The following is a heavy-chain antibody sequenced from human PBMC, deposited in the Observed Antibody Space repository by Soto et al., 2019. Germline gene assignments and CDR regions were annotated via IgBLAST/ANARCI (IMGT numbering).Heavy chain of an antibody. V-gene: IGHV1-46*01. Sequence: EQLVQSGAEVKKPGASVTVSCKASGYPFSSYHINWVRQAPGQGLEWMGIIDPSRGTTDYAQKFQGRITMTRDTSPDTGPKELRTPRTEDTALYYCARAWGYNWNQRWDAFDGGGQGTVVVVSS. CDR1: GYPFSSYH. CDR3: ARAWGYNWNQRWDAFDG. J-gene: IGHJ3*01. D-gene: IGHD1-20*01. CDR2: IDPSRGTT.